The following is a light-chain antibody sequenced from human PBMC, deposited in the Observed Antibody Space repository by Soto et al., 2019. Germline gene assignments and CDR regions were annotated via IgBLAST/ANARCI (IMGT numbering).Light chain of an antibody. Sequence: EILMTQSPATLSLSPGERATLSCRASQSVSSKLAWYQQKPGQAPRLLIYGASTRATGIPARFSGSGSGAEFTLTISSLHSEDFAVYYCQQYNNWPPITFGQGTKVDIK. J-gene: IGKJ1*01. CDR3: QQYNNWPPIT. CDR2: GAS. CDR1: QSVSSK. V-gene: IGKV3-15*01.